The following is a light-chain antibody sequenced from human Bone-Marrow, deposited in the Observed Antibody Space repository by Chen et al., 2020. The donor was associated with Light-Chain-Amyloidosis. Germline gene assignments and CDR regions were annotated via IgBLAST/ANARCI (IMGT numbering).Light chain of an antibody. CDR3: SSYTIRNTLV. CDR2: EVT. Sequence: QSALTQPASVSGSPGQSITISCTGTSSDVGGDNHVSWYQQHPDKAPKLMIYEVTNRPSWVPDRVSDSKSDNTASPTISGLQTEDEADYFCSSYTIRNTLVFGSGTRVTVL. V-gene: IGLV2-14*01. CDR1: SSDVGGDNH. J-gene: IGLJ1*01.